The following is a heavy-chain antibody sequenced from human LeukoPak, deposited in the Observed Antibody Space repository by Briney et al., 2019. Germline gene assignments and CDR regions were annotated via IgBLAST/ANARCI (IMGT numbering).Heavy chain of an antibody. CDR1: GGSISSYY. V-gene: IGHV4-59*01. D-gene: IGHD6-19*01. CDR3: ARIGRSGWYCDY. CDR2: IYYSGTT. Sequence: PSETLSLTCTVSGGSISSYYWTWIRQPPGKGLEWIGYIYYSGTTNYNPSLKSRVTISVDTSKNQFSLKLSSVTAADTAVYYCARIGRSGWYCDYWGQGTLVTVSS. J-gene: IGHJ4*02.